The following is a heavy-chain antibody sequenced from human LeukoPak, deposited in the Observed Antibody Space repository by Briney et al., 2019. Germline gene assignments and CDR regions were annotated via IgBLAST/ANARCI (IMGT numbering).Heavy chain of an antibody. CDR1: GGSISSYY. Sequence: KSSETLSLTCTVSGGSISSYYWSWIRQPPGKGLEWIGYIYYSGSTNYNPSLKSRVTISVDTSKNRFSLKLSSVTAADTAVYYCARWGCSSTSCWFDPWGRGTLVTVSS. J-gene: IGHJ5*02. V-gene: IGHV4-59*01. D-gene: IGHD2-2*01. CDR2: IYYSGST. CDR3: ARWGCSSTSCWFDP.